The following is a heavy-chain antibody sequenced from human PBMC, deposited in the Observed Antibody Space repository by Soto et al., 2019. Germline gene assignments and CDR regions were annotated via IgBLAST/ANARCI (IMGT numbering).Heavy chain of an antibody. D-gene: IGHD2-8*02. V-gene: IGHV3-23*01. CDR3: AKEEGVLGVPIFVY. CDR2: ISGSGDST. CDR1: GFTFSSYG. J-gene: IGHJ4*02. Sequence: EVQLLESGGGLVQPGGSLRLSCATSGFTFSSYGMSWVRQAPGKGLEWVSGISGSGDSTYYGDSVKGRFTISRDSSKRALYLQMNSLRVEDTAVYYCAKEEGVLGVPIFVYWGQGTLVTVSS.